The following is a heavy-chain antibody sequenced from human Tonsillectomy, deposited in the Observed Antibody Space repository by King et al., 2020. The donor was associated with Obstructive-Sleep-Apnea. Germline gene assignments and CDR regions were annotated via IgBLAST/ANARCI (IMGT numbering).Heavy chain of an antibody. CDR3: ARGRGRGFGFPNWFDP. CDR1: GGSISSGGYY. J-gene: IGHJ5*02. V-gene: IGHV4-31*03. D-gene: IGHD3-10*01. CDR2: IYYSGST. Sequence: QLQESGPGLVKPSQTLSLTCTVSGGSISSGGYYWSWIRQHPGKGLEWIGYIYYSGSTYYNPSLKSRVTISVDTSKNQFSLKLSSVTAADTAGYYCARGRGRGFGFPNWFDPWGQGTLVTVSS.